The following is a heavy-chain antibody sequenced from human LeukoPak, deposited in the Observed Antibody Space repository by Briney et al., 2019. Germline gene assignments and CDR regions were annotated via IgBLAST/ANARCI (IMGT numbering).Heavy chain of an antibody. D-gene: IGHD4-11*01. CDR2: IRGSGVTT. CDR3: AKDAAANVDYPYYFDY. Sequence: GGTLRLSCAASGFTFRGYGMSWVRQAPGKGLEWVSAIRGSGVTTYYADSVKGRFTISRDNSRTTLYLLMNSLRAEDTAVYYCAKDAAANVDYPYYFDYWGQGALVTVSS. J-gene: IGHJ4*02. V-gene: IGHV3-23*01. CDR1: GFTFRGYG.